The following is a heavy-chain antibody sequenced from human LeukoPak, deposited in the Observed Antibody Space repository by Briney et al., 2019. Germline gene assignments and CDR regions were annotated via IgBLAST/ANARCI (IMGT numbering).Heavy chain of an antibody. D-gene: IGHD5-24*01. V-gene: IGHV4-39*07. J-gene: IGHJ6*02. CDR2: IYYSGST. CDR3: ARDGDDYYYYGMDV. CDR1: GGSISSSSYY. Sequence: PSETLSLTCTVSGGSISSSSYYWGWIRQPPGKGLEWIGSIYYSGSTYYNPSLKSRVTISVDTSKNQFSLKLSSVTAADTAVYYCARDGDDYYYYGMDVWGQGTTVTVSS.